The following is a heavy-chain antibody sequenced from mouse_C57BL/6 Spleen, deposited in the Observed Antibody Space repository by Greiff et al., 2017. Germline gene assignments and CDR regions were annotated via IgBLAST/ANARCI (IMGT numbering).Heavy chain of an antibody. V-gene: IGHV1-69*01. CDR3: AVSDYSNPWFAY. CDR2: IDPSDSYT. J-gene: IGHJ3*01. Sequence: QVQLQQPGAELVMPGASVKLSCKASGYTFTSYWMHWVKQRPGQGLEWIGEIDPSDSYTNYTQPFKGKSTLTVDKSSSTAYMQLSSLTAEDSAFYYCAVSDYSNPWFAYWGQGTLVTVSA. CDR1: GYTFTSYW. D-gene: IGHD2-5*01.